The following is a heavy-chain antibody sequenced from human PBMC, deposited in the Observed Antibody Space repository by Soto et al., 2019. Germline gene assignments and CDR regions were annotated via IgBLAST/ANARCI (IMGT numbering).Heavy chain of an antibody. CDR2: ISSSSSTI. CDR1: GFTFSSYS. Sequence: EVQLVESGGGLVQPGGSLRLSCAASGFTFSSYSMNWVRQAPGKGLEWVSYISSSSSTIYYADSVKGRFTISRDNAKNSLYLQMNSLRDEDTAVYYCARVEGRGYNWNDDPYYFDYWGQGTLVTVSS. D-gene: IGHD1-1*01. J-gene: IGHJ4*02. V-gene: IGHV3-48*02. CDR3: ARVEGRGYNWNDDPYYFDY.